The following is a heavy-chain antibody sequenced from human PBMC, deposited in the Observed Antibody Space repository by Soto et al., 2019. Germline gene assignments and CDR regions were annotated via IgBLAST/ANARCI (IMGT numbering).Heavy chain of an antibody. J-gene: IGHJ4*02. CDR1: GGTFSSYA. Sequence: SVKVSCKASGGTFSSYAISWVRQAPGQGLEWMGGIIPIFGTANYAQKFQGRVTITADESTSTAYMELSSLRSEDTAVYYCARGPGYGDYGPDDYWGQGTLVTVSS. CDR3: ARGPGYGDYGPDDY. V-gene: IGHV1-69*13. D-gene: IGHD4-17*01. CDR2: IIPIFGTA.